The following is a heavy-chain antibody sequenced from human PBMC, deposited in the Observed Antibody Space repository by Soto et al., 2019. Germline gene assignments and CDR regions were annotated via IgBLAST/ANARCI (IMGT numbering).Heavy chain of an antibody. J-gene: IGHJ6*02. CDR1: RFIFSSYG. V-gene: IGHV3-33*08. Sequence: PGGSLRLSCAASRFIFSSYGMHWVRQAPGKGLEWVAVIWYDGSNKYYADSVKGRFTISRDNSKNTLYMQMNSLRAEDTAVYYCARDPPAVGDIDFYYYYAMDVWGQGTTVTVSS. CDR2: IWYDGSNK. D-gene: IGHD6-13*01. CDR3: ARDPPAVGDIDFYYYYAMDV.